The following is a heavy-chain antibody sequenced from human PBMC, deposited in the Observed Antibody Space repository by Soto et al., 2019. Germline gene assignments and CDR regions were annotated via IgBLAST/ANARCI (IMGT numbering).Heavy chain of an antibody. Sequence: PGGSLRLSCAASGFTFSDYYMSWIRQAPGKGLEWVSYISSSSSYTNYADSVKGRFTIFRDNAKKSVDLQMTSLRAEDTAVYYCARDLTIRGVTVQNYYGMDVWGQGTTVTVSS. V-gene: IGHV3-11*06. D-gene: IGHD3-10*01. CDR1: GFTFSDYY. CDR3: ARDLTIRGVTVQNYYGMDV. CDR2: ISSSSSYT. J-gene: IGHJ6*02.